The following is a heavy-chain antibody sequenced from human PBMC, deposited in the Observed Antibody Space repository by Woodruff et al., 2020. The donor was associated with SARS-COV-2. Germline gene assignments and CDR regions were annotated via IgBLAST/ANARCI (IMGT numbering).Heavy chain of an antibody. V-gene: IGHV3-NL1*01. Sequence: IRFYADSVKGRFTVSRDNSKNTLYLQMNSLRAEDTAVYYCAKDGTRNFDYWGQGTLV. D-gene: IGHD1-26*01. J-gene: IGHJ4*02. CDR3: AKDGTRNFDY. CDR2: IR.